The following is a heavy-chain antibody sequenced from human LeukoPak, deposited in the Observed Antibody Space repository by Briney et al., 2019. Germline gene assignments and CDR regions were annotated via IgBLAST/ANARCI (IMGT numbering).Heavy chain of an antibody. D-gene: IGHD5-12*01. CDR2: INHSGST. CDR1: GGSFSGYY. CDR3: ASRDIVATTPRYYWYYTDV. V-gene: IGHV4-34*01. J-gene: IGHJ6*03. Sequence: PSETLSLTCAVYGGSFSGYYWSWIRQPPGKGLEWIGEINHSGSTNYNPSPKSRVTISVDTSKNQFSLKLSSVTAADTAVYYCASRDIVATTPRYYWYYTDVWGKGTTVTVSS.